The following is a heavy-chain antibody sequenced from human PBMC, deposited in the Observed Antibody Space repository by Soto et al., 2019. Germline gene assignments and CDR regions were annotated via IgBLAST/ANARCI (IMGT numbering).Heavy chain of an antibody. CDR3: ARRAATMVRGASYYDMDV. Sequence: QVQLQESGPGLVKPSQTLSLTCTVSGGSISSGRYYWSWIRQHLGKGLEWIGYIYYSGTTNYNPSLKSRLTISIGTSKNQFSLKLSSVTAADTAVYYCARRAATMVRGASYYDMDVWGQGTTVTVSS. CDR1: GGSISSGRYY. CDR2: IYYSGTT. V-gene: IGHV4-31*03. D-gene: IGHD3-10*01. J-gene: IGHJ6*02.